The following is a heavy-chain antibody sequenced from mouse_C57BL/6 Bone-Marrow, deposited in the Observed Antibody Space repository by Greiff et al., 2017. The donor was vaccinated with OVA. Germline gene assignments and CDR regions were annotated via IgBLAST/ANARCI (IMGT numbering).Heavy chain of an antibody. D-gene: IGHD2-1*01. CDR3: AREGLYYGNFYAMDY. Sequence: VQLVESGPELVKPGASVKISCKASCYSFTSYYIHWVKQRPGQGLEWIGWIYPGSGNTKYNEKFKGKATLTADTSSSTAYMQLSSLTSEDSAVYYCAREGLYYGNFYAMDYWGQGTSVTVSS. CDR2: IYPGSGNT. CDR1: CYSFTSYY. J-gene: IGHJ4*01. V-gene: IGHV1-66*01.